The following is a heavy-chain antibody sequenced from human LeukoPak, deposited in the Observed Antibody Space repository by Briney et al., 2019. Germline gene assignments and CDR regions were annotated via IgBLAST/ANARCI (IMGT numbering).Heavy chain of an antibody. CDR3: ARGAADHHYYYMDV. V-gene: IGHV3-20*01. D-gene: IGHD2-15*01. J-gene: IGHJ6*03. Sequence: SVKGRFNISRDNARNSVFLQMNSLRAEDTALYHCARGAADHHYYYMDVWGKGTTVTISS.